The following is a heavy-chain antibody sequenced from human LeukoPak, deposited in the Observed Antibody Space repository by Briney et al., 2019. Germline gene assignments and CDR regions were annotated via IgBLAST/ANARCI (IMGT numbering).Heavy chain of an antibody. Sequence: AASVEVSCKASGYTFTNYAMHWVRQAPGQRLEWMGWINAVNGNTKYSQEFQGRVTISRDTSASTAYMELRSLRSEDMAVYYCARAVPRGYAFDIWGQGTMVTVSS. D-gene: IGHD3-10*01. CDR1: GYTFTNYA. J-gene: IGHJ3*02. CDR3: ARAVPRGYAFDI. V-gene: IGHV1-3*03. CDR2: INAVNGNT.